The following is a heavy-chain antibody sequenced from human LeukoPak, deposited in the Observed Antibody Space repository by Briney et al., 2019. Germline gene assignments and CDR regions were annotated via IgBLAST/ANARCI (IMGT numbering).Heavy chain of an antibody. J-gene: IGHJ4*02. Sequence: SETLSLTCTVSGASISSHYWSWIRQPAGKGLEWVGRIYSSGSTIYSPSVKSRVTMSLVTSKNQFSLRPSSVTAADTAVYYCARVMESGSGSYYSYYFDYWGQGTLVTVSS. CDR3: ARVMESGSGSYYSYYFDY. D-gene: IGHD3-10*01. V-gene: IGHV4-4*07. CDR2: IYSSGST. CDR1: GASISSHY.